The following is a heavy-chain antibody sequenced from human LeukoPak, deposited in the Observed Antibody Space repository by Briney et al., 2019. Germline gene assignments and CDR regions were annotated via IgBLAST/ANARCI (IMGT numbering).Heavy chain of an antibody. CDR1: GFTFSSYG. D-gene: IGHD5-18*01. V-gene: IGHV3-30*03. CDR3: ARDGGYSYSGYYYYYYYMDV. J-gene: IGHJ6*03. Sequence: QPGGSLRLSCAASGFTFSSYGMHWVRQAPGKGLEWVAVISYDGSNKYYADSVKGRFTISRDNSKNTLYLQMNSLRAEDTAVYYCARDGGYSYSGYYYYYYYMDVWGKGTTVTVSS. CDR2: ISYDGSNK.